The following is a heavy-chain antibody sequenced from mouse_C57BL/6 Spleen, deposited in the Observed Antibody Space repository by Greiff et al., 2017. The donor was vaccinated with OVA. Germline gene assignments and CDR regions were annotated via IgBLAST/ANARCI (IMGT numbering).Heavy chain of an antibody. CDR2: IDPEDGET. CDR3: ARSGYYGSTGFAY. Sequence: DVKLVESGAELVKPGASVKLSCTASGFNIKDYYMHWVKQRTEQGLEWIGRIDPEDGETKYAPKFQGKATITADTSSNTAYLQLSSLTSEDTAVYYCARSGYYGSTGFAYWGQGTLVTVSA. CDR1: GFNIKDYY. V-gene: IGHV14-2*01. D-gene: IGHD1-1*01. J-gene: IGHJ3*01.